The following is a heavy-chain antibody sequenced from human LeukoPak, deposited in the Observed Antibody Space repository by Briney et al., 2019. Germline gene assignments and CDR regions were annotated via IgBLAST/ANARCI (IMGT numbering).Heavy chain of an antibody. CDR2: INPSGGST. CDR1: GYTLTSYY. D-gene: IGHD2-2*01. Sequence: ASVKVSCKASGYTLTSYYLHWVRQAPGQGLEWMAIINPSGGSTSHAQKFQGRVTMTRDTSASTVYMELSRLRSDDTAVYYCAGDTGYCSSTSCPNSYYYYYGMDVWGQGTTVTVSS. J-gene: IGHJ6*02. V-gene: IGHV1-46*01. CDR3: AGDTGYCSSTSCPNSYYYYYGMDV.